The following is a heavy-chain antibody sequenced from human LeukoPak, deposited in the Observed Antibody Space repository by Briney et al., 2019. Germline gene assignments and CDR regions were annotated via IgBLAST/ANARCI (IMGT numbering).Heavy chain of an antibody. CDR3: ARLLTGSRTKKNFYYYGMDV. Sequence: SETLSLTCTVSGGSISSYYWSWIRQPPGKGLEWIGYISYSGSTNYNPSLKSRVTISVDTSKNQFSLKLSSVTAADTAVYYCARLLTGSRTKKNFYYYGMDVRGQGTTVTVSS. CDR2: ISYSGST. CDR1: GGSISSYY. J-gene: IGHJ6*02. D-gene: IGHD3-9*01. V-gene: IGHV4-59*08.